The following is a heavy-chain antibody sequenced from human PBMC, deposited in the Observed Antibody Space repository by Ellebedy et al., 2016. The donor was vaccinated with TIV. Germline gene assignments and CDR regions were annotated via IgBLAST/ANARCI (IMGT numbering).Heavy chain of an antibody. V-gene: IGHV3-9*03. CDR3: AKETGAYSSGFPFDY. J-gene: IGHJ4*02. CDR1: GFTFADYA. CDR2: ISWTSGTI. Sequence: SLKISCAASGFTFADYAMHWVRQAPGKGLEWVSGISWTSGTILYADSVRGRFTISRDNAKNSLYLQMNSLRAEDMALYYCAKETGAYSSGFPFDYWGQGTLVTVSS. D-gene: IGHD6-19*01.